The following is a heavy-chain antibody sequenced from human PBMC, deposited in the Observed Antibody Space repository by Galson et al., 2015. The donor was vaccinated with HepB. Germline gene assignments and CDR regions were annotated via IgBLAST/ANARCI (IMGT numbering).Heavy chain of an antibody. Sequence: SLRLSCAASGFTFSSYAMHWVRQAPGKGLEWVAVISYDGSNKYYADSVKGRFTISRDNSKNTLYLQMNSLRAEDTAVYYCARGGGVDYYDSSGYCLDAFDIWGQGTMVTVSS. CDR3: ARGGGVDYYDSSGYCLDAFDI. J-gene: IGHJ3*02. V-gene: IGHV3-30-3*01. CDR1: GFTFSSYA. D-gene: IGHD3-22*01. CDR2: ISYDGSNK.